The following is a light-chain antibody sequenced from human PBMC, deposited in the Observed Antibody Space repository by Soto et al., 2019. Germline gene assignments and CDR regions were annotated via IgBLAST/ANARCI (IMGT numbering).Light chain of an antibody. V-gene: IGKV3-20*01. CDR2: GAS. CDR3: QQYGNPRGT. Sequence: IVATQSAGTLSLYPGDRATLSCRASESVSSSYLAWYQQKPGQAPRLLIYGASSRATGIPDRFSGSGSGTDFTLTISGLEPEDSAVYYCQQYGNPRGTFGQGTKVDIK. CDR1: ESVSSSY. J-gene: IGKJ1*01.